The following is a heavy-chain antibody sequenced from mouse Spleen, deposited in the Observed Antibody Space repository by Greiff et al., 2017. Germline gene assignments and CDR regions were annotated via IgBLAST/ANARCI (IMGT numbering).Heavy chain of an antibody. J-gene: IGHJ4*01. CDR2: IYPGGGYT. V-gene: IGHV1-63*01. D-gene: IGHD3-1*01. CDR1: GYTFTNYW. CDR3: ARGKSSGLKDAMDY. Sequence: QVHVKQSGAELVRPGTSVKMSCKASGYTFTNYWIGWAKQRPGHGLEWIGDIYPGGGYTNYNEKFKGKATLTADKSSSTAYMQFSSLTSEDSAIYYCARGKSSGLKDAMDYWGQGTSVTVSS.